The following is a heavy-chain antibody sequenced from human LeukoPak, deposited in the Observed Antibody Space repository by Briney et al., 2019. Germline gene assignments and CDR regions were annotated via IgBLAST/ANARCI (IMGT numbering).Heavy chain of an antibody. Sequence: GGPLRLSCAASGFTFSSYGMHWVRQAPGKGLEGVTVISYDGSNEYFADSVKGRFTISRDNSKNTLYLQMNSLRAEDTAVYYCAKVARKSITGTTWNYFDYWGQGTLVTVSS. J-gene: IGHJ4*02. CDR3: AKVARKSITGTTWNYFDY. V-gene: IGHV3-30*18. CDR1: GFTFSSYG. CDR2: ISYDGSNE. D-gene: IGHD1-7*01.